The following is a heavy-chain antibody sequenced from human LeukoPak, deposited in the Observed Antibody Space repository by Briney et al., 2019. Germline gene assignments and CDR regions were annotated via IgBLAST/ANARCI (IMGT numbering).Heavy chain of an antibody. CDR1: GFTFSSYS. J-gene: IGHJ4*02. CDR2: ISSSSSTI. CDR3: ASTGTMVRGVISY. D-gene: IGHD3-10*01. V-gene: IGHV3-48*02. Sequence: GGSLRLSCAASGFTFSSYSMNWVRQAPGKVLEWVSYISSSSSTIYYADSVKGRFIISRDNAKNSLYLQMNSLRDEDTAVYYCASTGTMVRGVISYWGQGTLVTVSS.